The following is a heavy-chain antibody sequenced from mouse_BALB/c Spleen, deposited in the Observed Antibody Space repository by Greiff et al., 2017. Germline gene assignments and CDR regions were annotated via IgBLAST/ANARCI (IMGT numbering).Heavy chain of an antibody. J-gene: IGHJ1*01. D-gene: IGHD2-12*01. Sequence: EVKLMESGGGLVQPGGSMKLSCVASGFTFSNYWMNWVRQSPEKGLEWVAEIRLKSNNYATHYAESVKGRFTISRDDSKSSVYLQMNNLRAEDTGIYYCTGRRWYFDVWGAGTTVTVSS. CDR2: IRLKSNNYAT. CDR1: GFTFSNYW. CDR3: TGRRWYFDV. V-gene: IGHV6-6*02.